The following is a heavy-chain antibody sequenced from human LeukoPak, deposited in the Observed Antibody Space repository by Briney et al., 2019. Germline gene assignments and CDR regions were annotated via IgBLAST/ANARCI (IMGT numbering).Heavy chain of an antibody. J-gene: IGHJ4*02. CDR3: ARETPTVRFDY. D-gene: IGHD4-11*01. V-gene: IGHV4-59*13. CDR1: GGSISNYY. CDR2: VYYTGST. Sequence: PSETLSLTCTVSGGSISNYYWIWIRQPPEKGLEWIGYVYYTGSTSYNPSPKGRVTISADTSKNQFSLKLTSVTAADTAVYFCARETPTVRFDYWGQGALVTVSS.